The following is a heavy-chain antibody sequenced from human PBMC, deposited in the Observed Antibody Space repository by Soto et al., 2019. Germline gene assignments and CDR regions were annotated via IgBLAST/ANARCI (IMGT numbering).Heavy chain of an antibody. D-gene: IGHD3-22*01. Sequence: SETLSLTCAVYGGSFSGYYWSWIRQPPGKGLEWIGELNHSGSTNYNPSRKSRVTISVDASKNQFSLKLSSVTAADTAVHYCASGPPYYYDSSGSFDYWGQGTLVTVAS. V-gene: IGHV4-34*01. J-gene: IGHJ4*02. CDR3: ASGPPYYYDSSGSFDY. CDR2: LNHSGST. CDR1: GGSFSGYY.